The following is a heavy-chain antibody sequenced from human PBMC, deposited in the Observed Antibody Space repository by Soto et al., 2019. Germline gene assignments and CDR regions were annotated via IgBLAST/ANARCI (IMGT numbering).Heavy chain of an antibody. Sequence: GGSLRLSCAASGFTFSSYAMHWVRQAPGKGLEWVAVISYDGSNKYYADSVKGRFTISRDNSKNTLYLQMNSLRAEDTAVYYCASTKIVVVIDPDYWGQGTLVTVSS. V-gene: IGHV3-30-3*01. CDR1: GFTFSSYA. J-gene: IGHJ4*02. CDR3: ASTKIVVVIDPDY. D-gene: IGHD3-22*01. CDR2: ISYDGSNK.